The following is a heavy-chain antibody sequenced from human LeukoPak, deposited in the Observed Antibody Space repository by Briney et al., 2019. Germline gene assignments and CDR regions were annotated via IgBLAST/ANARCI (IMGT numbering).Heavy chain of an antibody. CDR2: ISAYNGNT. CDR3: ARGPCCGDCYWVDY. V-gene: IGHV1-18*01. CDR1: GYTFTSYG. Sequence: ASVKVCCKASGYTFTSYGISWVRQAPGQGLEWMGWISAYNGNTNYARKFQGRVTMTADTSTSTAYMEVRSLRSDDTAVYYCARGPCCGDCYWVDYWGQGTLVTVSS. D-gene: IGHD2-21*01. J-gene: IGHJ4*02.